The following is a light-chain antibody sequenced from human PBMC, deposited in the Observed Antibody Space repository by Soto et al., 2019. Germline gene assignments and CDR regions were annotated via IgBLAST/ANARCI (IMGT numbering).Light chain of an antibody. CDR3: LQDYNYPRT. CDR1: QDISNA. J-gene: IGKJ1*01. V-gene: IGKV1-6*01. Sequence: AIQMTQSPSSLSASVGDRVTITCRASQDISNALGWYQQKPGKAPKLLIYAASSLQSGVPSRFSGSGSGTDVTLTISRLQPEDFATYYCLQDYNYPRTFGQGTKVEIK. CDR2: AAS.